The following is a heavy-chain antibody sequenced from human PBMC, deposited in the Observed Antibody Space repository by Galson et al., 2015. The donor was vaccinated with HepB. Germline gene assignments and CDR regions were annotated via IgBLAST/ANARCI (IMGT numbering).Heavy chain of an antibody. CDR2: IYTYGSP. V-gene: IGHV4-61*09. D-gene: IGHD1-26*01. CDR1: GGSVSSGFDF. J-gene: IGHJ3*02. Sequence: TLSLTCTVSGGSVSSGFDFWSWIRQPAGKGLEWIGHIYTYGSPDYNPSLKGRVTMSADTSKNQFSLKLTSVTAADTAVYYCVRHRYSGSHSTFDIWGQGTMVTVSS. CDR3: VRHRYSGSHSTFDI.